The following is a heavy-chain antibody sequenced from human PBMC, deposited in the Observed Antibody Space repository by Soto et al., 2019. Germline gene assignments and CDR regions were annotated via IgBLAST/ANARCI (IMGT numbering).Heavy chain of an antibody. CDR3: ARDATRAYYDFWSGYLDYYYYYGMDV. D-gene: IGHD3-3*01. CDR1: GFTFSSYS. V-gene: IGHV3-48*02. Sequence: GGSLRLSCAASGFTFSSYSMNWVRQAPGKGLEWVSYISSRSSTIYYADSVKGRFTISRDNAKNSLYLQMNSLRDEDTAVYYCARDATRAYYDFWSGYLDYYYYYGMDVWGQGTTVTVSS. J-gene: IGHJ6*02. CDR2: ISSRSSTI.